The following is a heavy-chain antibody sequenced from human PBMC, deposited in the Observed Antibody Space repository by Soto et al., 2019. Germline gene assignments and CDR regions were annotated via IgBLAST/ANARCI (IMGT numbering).Heavy chain of an antibody. J-gene: IGHJ4*02. V-gene: IGHV3-13*01. CDR3: TRGLSSGSLYTQPFDL. D-gene: IGHD3-10*01. Sequence: SLRLSCAASGFTFSTYDMHWVRQATGKRLEWVSTIDSVGDTYYPDSVKGRFTISRDNAKNSVYLQINSLRAGDTAIYYCTRGLSSGSLYTQPFDLWGQGTLVTVSS. CDR1: GFTFSTYD. CDR2: IDSVGDT.